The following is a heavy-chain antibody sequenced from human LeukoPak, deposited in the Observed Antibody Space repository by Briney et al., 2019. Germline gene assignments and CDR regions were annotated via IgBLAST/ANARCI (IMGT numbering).Heavy chain of an antibody. J-gene: IGHJ4*02. Sequence: PGGSLRLSCAASGFISSSYAMSWVRQAPGKGLEWVSAISGSGDNTYYADSVKGRFTISRDNSKNTLYLQMNSLRADDTAVYYCAKSNDFWSGYYRSFDYWGQGTLVTVSS. V-gene: IGHV3-23*01. D-gene: IGHD3-3*01. CDR1: GFISSSYA. CDR3: AKSNDFWSGYYRSFDY. CDR2: ISGSGDNT.